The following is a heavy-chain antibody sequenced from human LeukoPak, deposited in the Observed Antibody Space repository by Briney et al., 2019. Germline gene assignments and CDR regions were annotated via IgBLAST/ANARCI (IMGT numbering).Heavy chain of an antibody. V-gene: IGHV3-7*01. CDR1: GFTFSESW. D-gene: IGHD7-27*01. CDR3: ATYSNWVAGDV. Sequence: GGSLRLSCVTSGFTFSESWMSWVRQAPGKGLEWVADIKEDGSQKDYVDSVKCRFTISRDNAKNSLYLQMDSLRAEDTAVYYCATYSNWVAGDVWGQGTTVSVSS. CDR2: IKEDGSQK. J-gene: IGHJ6*02.